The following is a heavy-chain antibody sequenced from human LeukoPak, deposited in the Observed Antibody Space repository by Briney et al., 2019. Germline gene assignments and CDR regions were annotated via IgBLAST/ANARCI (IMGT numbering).Heavy chain of an antibody. CDR3: ATDRDNGDWQKRFDS. CDR2: INQDASEI. Sequence: PGGSLRLSCAASGFTFSTYWMNWYRQAPGKGLEWVGNINQDASEINYVDSVRGRFTISRDNAMNSLHLQMNGLRAEDTAVYYCATDRDNGDWQKRFDSWGQGTLVTVSS. CDR1: GFTFSTYW. J-gene: IGHJ4*02. D-gene: IGHD2-21*02. V-gene: IGHV3-7*01.